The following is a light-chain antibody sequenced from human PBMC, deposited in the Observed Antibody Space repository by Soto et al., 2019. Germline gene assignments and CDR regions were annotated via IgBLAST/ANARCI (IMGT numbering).Light chain of an antibody. V-gene: IGLV2-8*01. CDR3: GSFSGFSTV. Sequence: QSALTQPPSASGSPGQSVTISCTGTSSDVGGYNYVSWYQQHPGKAPRLVIYEVTKRPSGVPDRFSGSKSGNTASLTVSGLQADDEADYYCGSFSGFSTVFGTGTKLTVL. J-gene: IGLJ1*01. CDR2: EVT. CDR1: SSDVGGYNY.